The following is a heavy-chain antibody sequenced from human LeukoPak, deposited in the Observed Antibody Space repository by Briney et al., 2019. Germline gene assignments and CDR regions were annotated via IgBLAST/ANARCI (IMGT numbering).Heavy chain of an antibody. CDR1: GGTSSSYA. D-gene: IGHD3-22*01. CDR3: ARVTMIVPSYFDY. J-gene: IGHJ4*02. Sequence: SVKVSCKASGGTSSSYAISWVRQAPGQGLEWMGGIIPIFGTANYAQKFQGRVTITADESTSTAYMELSSLRSEDTAVYYCARVTMIVPSYFDYWGQGTLVTVSS. V-gene: IGHV1-69*13. CDR2: IIPIFGTA.